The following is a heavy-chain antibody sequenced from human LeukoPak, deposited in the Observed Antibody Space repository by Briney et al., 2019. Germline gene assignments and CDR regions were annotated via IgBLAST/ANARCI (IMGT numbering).Heavy chain of an antibody. CDR2: INHSGST. V-gene: IGHV4-34*01. J-gene: IGHJ4*02. CDR3: ARERDGYNYRYPLDY. CDR1: GGSFSGYY. Sequence: SETLSLTCAAYGGSFSGYYWSWIRQPPGKGLEWIGEINHSGSTNYNPSLKSRVTISVDTSKNQFSLKLSSVTAADTAVYYCARERDGYNYRYPLDYWGQGTLVTVSS. D-gene: IGHD5-24*01.